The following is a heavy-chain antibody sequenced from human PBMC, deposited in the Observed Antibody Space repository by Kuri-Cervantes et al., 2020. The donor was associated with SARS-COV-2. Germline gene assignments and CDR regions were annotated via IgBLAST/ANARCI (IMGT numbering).Heavy chain of an antibody. Sequence: GESLKISCAASGFTFSDYYMSWIRQAPGKGLEWVSYISSSGSTIYYADSVKGRFTTSRDNAKNTLYLQMNSLRAEDTAVYYCARGVRYFDYWGQGTLVTVSS. CDR3: ARGVRYFDY. CDR2: ISSSGSTI. J-gene: IGHJ4*02. CDR1: GFTFSDYY. V-gene: IGHV3-11*04. D-gene: IGHD4/OR15-4a*01.